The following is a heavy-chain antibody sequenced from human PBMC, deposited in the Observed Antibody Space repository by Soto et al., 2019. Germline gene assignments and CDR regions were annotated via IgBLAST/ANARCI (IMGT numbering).Heavy chain of an antibody. Sequence: GESLKISCKGSGYSFTSYWIGWVRQMPGKGLEWMGIIYPGDSDTRYSPSFQGQVTISADKSISTAYLQWGSLKASDTAMYYCASQELSSDYYYYYMDVWGKGTTVTVSS. J-gene: IGHJ6*03. V-gene: IGHV5-51*01. CDR3: ASQELSSDYYYYYMDV. D-gene: IGHD3-16*02. CDR1: GYSFTSYW. CDR2: IYPGDSDT.